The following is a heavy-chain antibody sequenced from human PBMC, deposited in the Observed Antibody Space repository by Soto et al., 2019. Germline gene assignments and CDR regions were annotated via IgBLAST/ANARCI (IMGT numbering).Heavy chain of an antibody. CDR1: GFTFSSYA. CDR3: AKDQYYDSSGYYSKSFFDY. J-gene: IGHJ4*02. CDR2: ISGSGGTT. D-gene: IGHD3-22*01. V-gene: IGHV3-23*01. Sequence: GGSLRLSCAASGFTFSSYAMSWVRQAPGKGLEWVSAISGSGGTTYYADSVKGRFTFSRDNSKNTLYLQMNSLRAEDTAVYYCAKDQYYDSSGYYSKSFFDYWGQGPLLTVSS.